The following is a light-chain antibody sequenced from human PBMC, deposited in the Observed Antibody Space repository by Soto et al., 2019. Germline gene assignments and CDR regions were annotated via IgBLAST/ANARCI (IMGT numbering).Light chain of an antibody. Sequence: EIVLTQSPTTLSFSPGERATLSCRASQSVGNYLAWYQHKPGQAPRLLISDASNRATGIPARFSGSGSGTDFTLTISSLEPEDFAVYYCQQRSNWLTWTFGQGTKVDI. CDR3: QQRSNWLTWT. J-gene: IGKJ1*01. CDR2: DAS. CDR1: QSVGNY. V-gene: IGKV3-11*01.